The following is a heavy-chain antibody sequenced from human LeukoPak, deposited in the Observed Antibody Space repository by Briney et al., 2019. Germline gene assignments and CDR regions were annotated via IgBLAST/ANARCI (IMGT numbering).Heavy chain of an antibody. D-gene: IGHD3-10*01. CDR3: ARVGGITLALAPSPFPDYNYYYMDV. CDR1: GFTFSSYS. Sequence: GGSLRLSCAASGFTFSSYSMNWVRQAPGKGLEWVSSISSRSTYIYHADSVKGRFTISRDNAKKSLYLQMNSLRAEDTAVYYCARVGGITLALAPSPFPDYNYYYMDVWGKGTTVTVSS. V-gene: IGHV3-21*01. CDR2: ISSRSTYI. J-gene: IGHJ6*03.